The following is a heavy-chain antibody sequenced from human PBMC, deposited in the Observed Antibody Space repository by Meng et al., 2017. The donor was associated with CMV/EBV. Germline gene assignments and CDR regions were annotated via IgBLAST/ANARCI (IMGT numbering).Heavy chain of an antibody. CDR1: GYSISSGYY. D-gene: IGHD3-10*01. J-gene: IGHJ6*02. CDR2: INHSGST. V-gene: IGHV4-38-2*02. CDR3: ARRGRITMVRGVRYYYGMDV. Sequence: SETLSLTCTVSGYSISSGYYWGWIRQPPGKGLEWIGEINHSGSTNYNPSLKSRVTISVDTSKNQFSLKLSSVTAADTAVYYCARRGRITMVRGVRYYYGMDVWGQGTTVTVSS.